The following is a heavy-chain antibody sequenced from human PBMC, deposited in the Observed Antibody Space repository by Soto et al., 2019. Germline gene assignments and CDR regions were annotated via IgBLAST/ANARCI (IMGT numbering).Heavy chain of an antibody. CDR3: AKDTSRWSHFFYYSGMDV. D-gene: IGHD1-26*01. V-gene: IGHV3-9*01. J-gene: IGHJ6*02. Sequence: GGSLRLSCAASGFTFDDYAMHWVRQAPGKGLEWVSGISWNSGSIGYADSGKGSFTSSRDNAKNSLYLQLNSLRAEDTALYSCAKDTSRWSHFFYYSGMDVWGQGTTVTVSS. CDR1: GFTFDDYA. CDR2: ISWNSGSI.